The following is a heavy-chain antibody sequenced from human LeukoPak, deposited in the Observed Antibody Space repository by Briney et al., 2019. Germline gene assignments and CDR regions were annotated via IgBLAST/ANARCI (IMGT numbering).Heavy chain of an antibody. J-gene: IGHJ6*02. CDR2: ISGSGGST. CDR3: ARDGIYCSSTSCYDYGMDV. D-gene: IGHD2-2*01. CDR1: GFTFSSYA. Sequence: QPGGSLRLSCAASGFTFSSYAMSWVRQAPGKGLEWVSAISGSGGSTYYADSVKGRFTISRDNAKNSLYLQMNSLRAEDTAVYYCARDGIYCSSTSCYDYGMDVWGQGTTVTVSS. V-gene: IGHV3-23*01.